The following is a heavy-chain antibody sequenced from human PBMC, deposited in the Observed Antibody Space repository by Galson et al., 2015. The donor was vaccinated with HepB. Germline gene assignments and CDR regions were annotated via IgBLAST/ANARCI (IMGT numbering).Heavy chain of an antibody. J-gene: IGHJ5*02. CDR2: FDPEDGET. CDR1: GYTLTELS. V-gene: IGHV1-24*01. D-gene: IGHD6-13*01. Sequence: SCKVSGYTLTELSMHWVRQAPGKGLEWMGGFDPEDGETIYAQKFQGRVTMTEDTSTDTAYMELSSLRSEDTAVYYCATDLSSSSWYSNWFDPWGQGTLVTDSS. CDR3: ATDLSSSSWYSNWFDP.